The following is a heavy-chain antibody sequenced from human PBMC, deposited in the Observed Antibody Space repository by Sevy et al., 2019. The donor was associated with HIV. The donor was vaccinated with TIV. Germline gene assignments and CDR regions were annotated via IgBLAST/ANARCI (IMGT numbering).Heavy chain of an antibody. CDR2: ISSSSNYI. J-gene: IGHJ6*02. CDR3: ARDGARITMVQGVMAYYHGMDV. V-gene: IGHV3-21*01. Sequence: GGSLRLSCAASGFTFSTYSMNWVRQAPGKGLEWVSSISSSSNYIYYADSLKGRFTISRDNANNSLYLQMNSLRADDTAVYYCARDGARITMVQGVMAYYHGMDVWGQGTTVTVSS. D-gene: IGHD3-10*01. CDR1: GFTFSTYS.